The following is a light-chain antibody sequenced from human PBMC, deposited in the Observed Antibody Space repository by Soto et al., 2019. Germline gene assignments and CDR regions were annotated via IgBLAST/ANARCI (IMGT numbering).Light chain of an antibody. CDR1: RSVNSN. J-gene: IGKJ5*01. CDR2: GAS. CDR3: QQYYNWPRT. V-gene: IGKV3-15*01. Sequence: TQSPATLSLSPGESSTLSCRASRSVNSNLAWYQQKVGQAPRVLIYGASTRATGLPARFSGSGSGTEFTLTINSLQAEDCAVYYCQQYYNWPRTFGQGTRREI.